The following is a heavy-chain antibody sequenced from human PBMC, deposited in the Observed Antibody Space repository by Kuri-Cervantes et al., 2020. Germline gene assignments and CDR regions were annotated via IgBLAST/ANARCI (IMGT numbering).Heavy chain of an antibody. V-gene: IGHV3-48*02. CDR1: GFTFSSYS. CDR2: ISSSSSTI. Sequence: GESLNIPCAASGFTFSSYSIKWVRQAPGKGLELVSYISSSSSTIYYADSVKGRLNNSRDTHKNSLYLQMNRRRDEDTAVYYCARETVTIRYFDYWGQGTLVTVSS. D-gene: IGHD4-17*01. J-gene: IGHJ4*02. CDR3: ARETVTIRYFDY.